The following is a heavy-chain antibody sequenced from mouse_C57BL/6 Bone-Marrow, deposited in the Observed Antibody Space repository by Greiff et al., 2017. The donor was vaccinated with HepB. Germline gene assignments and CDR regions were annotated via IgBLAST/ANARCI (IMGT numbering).Heavy chain of an antibody. Sequence: VQLKESGPGLVAPSQSLSITCTVSGFSLTSYAISWVRQPPGKGLEWLGVIWTGGGTNSNSALKSRLSISKDNSKSQVFLKMNSLQTDDTARYYCARTPAQGRCCYAMDDWGQGTSVTVSS. J-gene: IGHJ4*01. CDR1: GFSLTSYA. CDR2: IWTGGGT. CDR3: ARTPAQGRCCYAMDD. D-gene: IGHD3-2*02. V-gene: IGHV2-9-1*01.